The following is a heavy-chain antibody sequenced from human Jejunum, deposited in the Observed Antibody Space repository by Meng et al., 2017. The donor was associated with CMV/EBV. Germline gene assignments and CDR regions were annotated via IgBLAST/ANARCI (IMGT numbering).Heavy chain of an antibody. D-gene: IGHD2-15*01. CDR1: GLGFSSDS. CDR3: ERLSDS. Sequence: SCGGSGLGFSSDSVGGVRQDGGKGLKWVASIASGGGNTYYADTVKGRFTISRKNSKNALYLQVNSLRADDKAVYYCERLSDSWGQGTLVTVSS. CDR2: IASGGGNT. V-gene: IGHV3-23*01. J-gene: IGHJ4*02.